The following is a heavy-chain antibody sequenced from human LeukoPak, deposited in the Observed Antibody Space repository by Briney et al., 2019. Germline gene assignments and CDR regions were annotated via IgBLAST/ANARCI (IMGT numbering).Heavy chain of an antibody. CDR1: GGSFSGYY. Sequence: QPSETLSLTCAVYGGSFSGYYWSWIRQPPGKGLEWIGEINQSGSTNYNPSLKSRVTISVDTSKNQFSLKLSSVTAADTAVYYCARGYDFWSGYYPYWGQGTLVTVSS. D-gene: IGHD3-3*01. CDR2: INQSGST. V-gene: IGHV4-34*01. CDR3: ARGYDFWSGYYPY. J-gene: IGHJ4*02.